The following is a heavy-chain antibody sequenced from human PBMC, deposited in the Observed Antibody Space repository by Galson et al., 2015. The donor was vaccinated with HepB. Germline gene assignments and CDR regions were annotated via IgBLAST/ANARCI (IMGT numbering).Heavy chain of an antibody. V-gene: IGHV3-21*01. Sequence: SLRLSCAASGFTFSSYSMNWVRQAPGKGLEWVSSISSSSSYIYYADSVKGRFTISRDNAKNSLYLQMNSLRAEDTAVYYCARDHRDGYTPFDYWGQGTLVTVSS. CDR2: ISSSSSYI. CDR3: ARDHRDGYTPFDY. D-gene: IGHD5-24*01. CDR1: GFTFSSYS. J-gene: IGHJ4*02.